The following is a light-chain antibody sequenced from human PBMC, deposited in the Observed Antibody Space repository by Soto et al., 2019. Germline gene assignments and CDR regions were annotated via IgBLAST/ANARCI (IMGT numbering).Light chain of an antibody. V-gene: IGKV3-20*01. CDR1: QSVSSSY. J-gene: IGKJ3*01. CDR3: QQYGSSPFT. Sequence: EIVLTQSPGTLSLSPGERSTLSCMASQSVSSSYLAWYQQKPGQAPRLLIYGASSRATGIPDRFSGSGSGTDFTLTISRLEPEDFAVYYCQQYGSSPFTFGPGTNVDIK. CDR2: GAS.